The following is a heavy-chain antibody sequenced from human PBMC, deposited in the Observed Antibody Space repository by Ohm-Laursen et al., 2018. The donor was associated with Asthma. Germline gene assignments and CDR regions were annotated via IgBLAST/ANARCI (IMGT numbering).Heavy chain of an antibody. CDR1: GGTFSNYA. D-gene: IGHD3-22*01. CDR3: ARGTYYYDSSGYTAFDS. J-gene: IGHJ4*02. CDR2: IMPILDTT. Sequence: GASVKVSCKVSGGTFSNYAISWVRQAPGQGLEWMGGIMPILDTTNYGKKFQGRVTITADESTTTAFMELNSLRSEDTAVYYCARGTYYYDSSGYTAFDSWGQGTLVTVSS. V-gene: IGHV1-69*13.